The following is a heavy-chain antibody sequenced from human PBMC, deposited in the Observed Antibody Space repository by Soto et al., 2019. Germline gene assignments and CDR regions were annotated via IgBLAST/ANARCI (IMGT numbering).Heavy chain of an antibody. CDR3: AREPFRDSSGYYYASDY. Sequence: QVQLVQSGAEVKKPGASVKVSCKASGYTFTSYGISWVRQAPGQGLEWMGWISAYNGNTNYAQKLQGRVTMTTDTSTSTAYMELRSMRSDDTAVYYCAREPFRDSSGYYYASDYWGQGTLVTVSS. CDR2: ISAYNGNT. CDR1: GYTFTSYG. D-gene: IGHD3-22*01. J-gene: IGHJ4*02. V-gene: IGHV1-18*01.